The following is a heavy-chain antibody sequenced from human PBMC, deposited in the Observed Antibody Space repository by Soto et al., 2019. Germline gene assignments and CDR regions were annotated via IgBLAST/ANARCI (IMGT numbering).Heavy chain of an antibody. CDR2: INHSGST. Sequence: SAALSLTCAGYGGSFSGYYWSWIRQPPGKGLEWIGEINHSGSTNYNPSLKSRVTISVDTSKNQFSLKLSSVTAADTAVYYCARVLGRNAFDIWGQGTMVTVSS. CDR1: GGSFSGYY. CDR3: ARVLGRNAFDI. V-gene: IGHV4-34*01. J-gene: IGHJ3*02.